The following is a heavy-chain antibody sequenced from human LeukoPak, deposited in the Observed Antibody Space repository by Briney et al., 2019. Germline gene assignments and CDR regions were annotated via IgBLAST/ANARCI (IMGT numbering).Heavy chain of an antibody. V-gene: IGHV4-59*01. CDR1: GGSIASYY. J-gene: IGHJ4*02. CDR3: ARREGRGSPRGSLDF. D-gene: IGHD3-10*01. Sequence: PSETLSLTCTVSGGSIASYYWTWIRQPPGKGLEYIGFIFYSGTTNYNPSLKSRVTISLDTSKNQFSLRLTSMTAADTAVYYCARREGRGSPRGSLDFWGQGALVTVSS. CDR2: IFYSGTT.